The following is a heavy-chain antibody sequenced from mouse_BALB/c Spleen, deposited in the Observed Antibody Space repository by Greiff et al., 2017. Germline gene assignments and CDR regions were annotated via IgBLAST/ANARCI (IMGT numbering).Heavy chain of an antibody. CDR3: AIYYDLAWFAY. CDR1: GFTFSSYT. D-gene: IGHD2-4*01. CDR2: ISSGGGNT. V-gene: IGHV5-9*03. J-gene: IGHJ3*01. Sequence: EVQVVESGGGLVKPGGSLKLSCAASGFTFSSYTMSWVRQTPEKRLEWVATISSGGGNTYYPDSVKGRFTISRDNAKNNLYLQMSSLRSEDTALYYCAIYYDLAWFAYWGQGTLVTVSA.